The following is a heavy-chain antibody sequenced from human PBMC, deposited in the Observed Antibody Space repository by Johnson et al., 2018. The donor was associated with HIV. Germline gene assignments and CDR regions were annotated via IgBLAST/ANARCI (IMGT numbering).Heavy chain of an antibody. CDR3: TTKPYSSSWYGAFDI. J-gene: IGHJ3*02. Sequence: VQLVESGGGVVQPGRSLRLSCAASGFTFSSYAMHWVRQAPGKGLGWVGRIKSKTDGGTTDYAAPVKGRFTISRDDSKNTLYLQMNSLKTEDTAVYYCTTKPYSSSWYGAFDIWGQGTMVTVS. V-gene: IGHV3-15*01. D-gene: IGHD6-13*01. CDR2: IKSKTDGGTT. CDR1: GFTFSSYA.